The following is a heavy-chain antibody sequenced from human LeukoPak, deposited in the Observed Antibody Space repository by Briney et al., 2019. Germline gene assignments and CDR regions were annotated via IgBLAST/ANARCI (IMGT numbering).Heavy chain of an antibody. D-gene: IGHD5-18*01. J-gene: IGHJ3*02. CDR2: INPYNGNT. Sequence: ATVKVSCKTSGYTFTSYGISWVRQAPGQGLEWMGWINPYNGNTNYAQKVQGRVTMTTDTSTSTAYMELRSLRSDDTAVYYCARDRGYGNDGRGAFDIWGQGTMVTVSS. V-gene: IGHV1-18*01. CDR1: GYTFTSYG. CDR3: ARDRGYGNDGRGAFDI.